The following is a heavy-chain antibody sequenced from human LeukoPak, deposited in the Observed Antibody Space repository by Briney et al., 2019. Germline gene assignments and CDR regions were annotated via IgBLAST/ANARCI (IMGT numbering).Heavy chain of an antibody. V-gene: IGHV5-51*01. CDR2: IYPGDSDT. Sequence: GESLKISCKGSGYSFTSYWIGRVRQMPGKGLEWMGIIYPGDSDTRYSPSFQGQVTISADKSISTAYLQWSSLKASDTAMYYCARRTAYYYDSSGYYTFDYWGQGTLVTVSS. CDR3: ARRTAYYYDSSGYYTFDY. CDR1: GYSFTSYW. J-gene: IGHJ4*02. D-gene: IGHD3-22*01.